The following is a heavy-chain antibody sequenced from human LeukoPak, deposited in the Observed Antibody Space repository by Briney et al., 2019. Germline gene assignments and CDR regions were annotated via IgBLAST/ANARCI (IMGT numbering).Heavy chain of an antibody. CDR3: GKDPNGDYVGAFDF. J-gene: IGHJ3*01. CDR1: GCTFSSYA. D-gene: IGHD4-17*01. Sequence: GGSLRLSCAASGCTFSSYAMSWVRQAPGKGLEWVSAISGSGGSTYYAASVKGRCTISRDNSRNTVYLQMNSLRAEDTALYFCGKDPNGDYVGAFDFWGPGTMVTVSS. CDR2: ISGSGGST. V-gene: IGHV3-23*01.